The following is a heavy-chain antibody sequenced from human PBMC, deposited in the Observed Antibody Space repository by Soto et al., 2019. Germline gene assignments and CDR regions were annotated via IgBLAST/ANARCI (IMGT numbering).Heavy chain of an antibody. Sequence: GASVKISCKASGYTFASYAISWMRQAPGQGLEWMGWISAYNGNTNYAQKLQGRVTMTTDTSTSTAYMELRSLRSDDTAVYYCARDPPPPDYWGQGTLVTVSS. J-gene: IGHJ4*02. V-gene: IGHV1-18*01. CDR1: GYTFASYA. CDR3: ARDPPPPDY. CDR2: ISAYNGNT.